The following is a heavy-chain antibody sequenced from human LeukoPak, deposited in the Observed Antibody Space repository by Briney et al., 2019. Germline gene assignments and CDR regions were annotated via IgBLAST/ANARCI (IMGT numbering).Heavy chain of an antibody. V-gene: IGHV3-30*18. Sequence: GGSLRLSCAASGFTFSYFGMHWVRQAPGKGLECVAVISYDGSNKYYAAPVKGRFTISRDNSKNTLYLQMNSLRTEDTAVYYCAKGIVSTSAGGFDYWGQGTLVTVSS. J-gene: IGHJ4*02. D-gene: IGHD2-2*01. CDR3: AKGIVSTSAGGFDY. CDR1: GFTFSYFG. CDR2: ISYDGSNK.